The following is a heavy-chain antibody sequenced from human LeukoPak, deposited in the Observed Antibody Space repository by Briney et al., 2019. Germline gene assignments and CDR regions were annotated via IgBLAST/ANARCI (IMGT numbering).Heavy chain of an antibody. D-gene: IGHD6-19*01. Sequence: GGSLGLSCAASGFTFSSYAMHWVRQAPGKGLEWVAVISYDGSNKYYADSVKGRFTISRDNSKNTLYLQMNSLRAEDTAVYYCAGQWLPSKVSYYFDFWGQGTLVTVSS. J-gene: IGHJ4*02. CDR3: AGQWLPSKVSYYFDF. CDR2: ISYDGSNK. CDR1: GFTFSSYA. V-gene: IGHV3-30*03.